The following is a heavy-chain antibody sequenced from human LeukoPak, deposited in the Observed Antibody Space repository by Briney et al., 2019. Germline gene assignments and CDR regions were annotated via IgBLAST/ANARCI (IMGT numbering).Heavy chain of an antibody. J-gene: IGHJ4*02. CDR2: IYYSGST. V-gene: IGHV4-59*08. D-gene: IGHD6-19*01. CDR1: GGSISSYY. Sequence: PSETLSLTCTVSGGSISSYYWSWIRQPPGKGLEWIGYIYYSGSTNYNPSLKSRVTISVDTSKNQFSLKLSSVTAADTAVYYCARHSSDLPYSSGSHYFNSWGQGILVIVSS. CDR3: ARHSSDLPYSSGSHYFNS.